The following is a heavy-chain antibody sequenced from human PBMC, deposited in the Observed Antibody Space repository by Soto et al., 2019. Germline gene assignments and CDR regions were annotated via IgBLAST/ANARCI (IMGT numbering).Heavy chain of an antibody. J-gene: IGHJ1*01. V-gene: IGHV3-30*18. CDR2: ISYDGSNK. Sequence: QVQLVESGGGVVQPGRSLRLSCAASGFTFSSYGMHWVRQAPGKGLEWVAVISYDGSNKYYADSVKGRFTISRDNSKNTPYLQMNSLRAEDTAVYYCAKSVSSGYYPSAEYFQHWGQGTLVTVSS. CDR3: AKSVSSGYYPSAEYFQH. CDR1: GFTFSSYG. D-gene: IGHD3-22*01.